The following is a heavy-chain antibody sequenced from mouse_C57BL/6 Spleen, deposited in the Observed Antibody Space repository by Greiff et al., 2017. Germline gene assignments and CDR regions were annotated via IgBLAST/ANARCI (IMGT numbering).Heavy chain of an antibody. CDR2: IYPRSGNT. CDR3: ARLDDYDGTWYFDV. J-gene: IGHJ1*03. D-gene: IGHD2-4*01. CDR1: GYTFTSYG. V-gene: IGHV1-81*01. Sequence: QVQLQQSGAELARPGASVKLSCKASGYTFTSYGLSWVKQRTGQGLEWIGEIYPRSGNTYYNEKFKGKATLTADKSSSTAYMELRSLTSEDSAVYFCARLDDYDGTWYFDVWGTGTTVTVSS.